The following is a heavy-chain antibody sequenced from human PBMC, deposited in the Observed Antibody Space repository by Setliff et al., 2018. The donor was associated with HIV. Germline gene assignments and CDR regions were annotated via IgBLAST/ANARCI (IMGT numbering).Heavy chain of an antibody. CDR3: ARGIPRGTVFGVVGYFDY. D-gene: IGHD3-3*01. CDR1: GYTFVSYG. J-gene: IGHJ4*02. Sequence: ASVKVSCKASGYTFVSYGLNWVRQAPGQGLEWLGWISPYNDITNYARKFQGRVTITADESTNTAYMELSSLRSDDSAIYYCARGIPRGTVFGVVGYFDYWGQGTPVTVSS. CDR2: ISPYNDIT. V-gene: IGHV1-18*01.